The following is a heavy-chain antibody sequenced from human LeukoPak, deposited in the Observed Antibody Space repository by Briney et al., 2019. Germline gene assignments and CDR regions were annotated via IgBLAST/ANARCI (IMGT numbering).Heavy chain of an antibody. V-gene: IGHV1-69*01. CDR3: ARSGIAAAGTSFDI. J-gene: IGHJ3*02. CDR2: IIPIFGTA. D-gene: IGHD6-13*01. CDR1: GGTFSSYA. Sequence: GSSVKVSCKASGGTFSSYAISRVRQAPGQGLEWMGGIIPIFGTANYAQKFQGRVTITADESTSTAYMELSSLRSEDTAVYYCARSGIAAAGTSFDIWGQGTMVTVSS.